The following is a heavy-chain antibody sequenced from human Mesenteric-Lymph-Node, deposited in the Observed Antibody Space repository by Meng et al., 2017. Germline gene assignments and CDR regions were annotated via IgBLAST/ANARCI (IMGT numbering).Heavy chain of an antibody. CDR2: IYHSGST. J-gene: IGHJ2*01. V-gene: IGHV4-38-2*02. D-gene: IGHD4-17*01. CDR3: ARADGDYASSWYFDL. CDR1: GYSISSGYY. Sequence: SETLSLTCTVSGYSISSGYYWGWIRQPPGKGLEWIGSIYHSGSTYYNPSLKSQVTISVDTSKNQFSLKLSSVTAADTAVYYCARADGDYASSWYFDLWGRGTLVTVSS.